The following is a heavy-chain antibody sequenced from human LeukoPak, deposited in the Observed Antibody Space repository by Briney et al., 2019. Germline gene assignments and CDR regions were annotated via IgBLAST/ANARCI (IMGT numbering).Heavy chain of an antibody. J-gene: IGHJ3*02. D-gene: IGHD3-9*01. CDR2: INPSGGST. Sequence: ASVKVSCKASGYTFTSYYMHWVRQAPGQGLEWMGIINPSGGSTSYAQKFQGRVTMTRDMSTSTVYMELSSLRSEDTAVYYCARGRGAVLRYFDWSYFYRPDAFDIWGQGTMVTVSS. CDR3: ARGRGAVLRYFDWSYFYRPDAFDI. V-gene: IGHV1-46*01. CDR1: GYTFTSYY.